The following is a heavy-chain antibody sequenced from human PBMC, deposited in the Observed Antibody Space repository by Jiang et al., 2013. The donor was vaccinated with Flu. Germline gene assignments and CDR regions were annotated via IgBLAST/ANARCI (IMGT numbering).Heavy chain of an antibody. V-gene: IGHV1-69*04. J-gene: IGHJ4*02. CDR2: IIPILGIA. CDR1: GGTFSSYA. CDR3: AGYYGDYLGY. Sequence: QSGAEVKKPGSSVKVSCKASGGTFSSYAISWVRQAPGQRLEWMGRIIPILGIANYAQKFQGRVTITADKSTSTAYMELSSLRSEDTAVYYCAGYYGDYLGYWGQGTLVTVSS. D-gene: IGHD4-17*01.